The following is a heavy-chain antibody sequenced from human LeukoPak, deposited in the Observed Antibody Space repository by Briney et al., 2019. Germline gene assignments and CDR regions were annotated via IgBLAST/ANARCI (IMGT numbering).Heavy chain of an antibody. J-gene: IGHJ4*02. D-gene: IGHD3-9*01. CDR1: GFTFSTYA. V-gene: IGHV3-23*01. CDR2: FSGGDYT. Sequence: PGASLRLSCAASGFTFSTYAMNWVRRAPGKGLQWVSGFSGGDYTYYADSVKGRFTISRDNSKNTLYLQMNSLRAEDTAVYYCAKGVDYDILTGSDYWGQGTLVTVSS. CDR3: AKGVDYDILTGSDY.